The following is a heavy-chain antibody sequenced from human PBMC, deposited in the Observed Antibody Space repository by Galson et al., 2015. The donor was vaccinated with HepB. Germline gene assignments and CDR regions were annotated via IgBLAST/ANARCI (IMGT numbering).Heavy chain of an antibody. Sequence: SVKVSCKASGYTFANYGVSWVRQAPGQGLEWMGWISGYNGETDYSDKFKGGVTMTADTSTKTAYMELRSLRSGDTAIYFCARDQAYRATYSPVRWFDPWGQGTLVTVSS. CDR1: GYTFANYG. D-gene: IGHD2-21*01. CDR3: ARDQAYRATYSPVRWFDP. V-gene: IGHV1-18*04. CDR2: ISGYNGET. J-gene: IGHJ5*02.